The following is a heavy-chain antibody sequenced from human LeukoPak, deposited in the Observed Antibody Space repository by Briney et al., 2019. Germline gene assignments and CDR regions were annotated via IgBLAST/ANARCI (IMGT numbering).Heavy chain of an antibody. CDR1: GGTFSSYA. CDR3: AKDLIGAVAGPSADY. CDR2: ISGSGGST. Sequence: GASVKVSCKASGGTFSSYAMSWVRQAPGKGLEWVSAISGSGGSTYYADSVKGRFTISRDNSKNTLYLQMNSLRAEDTAVYYCAKDLIGAVAGPSADYWGQGTLVTVSS. V-gene: IGHV3-23*01. D-gene: IGHD6-19*01. J-gene: IGHJ4*02.